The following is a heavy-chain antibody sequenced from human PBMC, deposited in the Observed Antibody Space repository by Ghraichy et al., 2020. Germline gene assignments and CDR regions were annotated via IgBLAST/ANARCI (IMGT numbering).Heavy chain of an antibody. CDR1: GGSISSSNW. D-gene: IGHD1-7*01. CDR2: IYHSGST. J-gene: IGHJ6*02. CDR3: ARFTGTGTTGYGMDV. Sequence: SETLSLTFAVSGGSISSSNWWSWVRQPPGKGLEWIGEIYHSGSTNYNPSLKSRVTISVDKSKNQFSLKLSSVTAADTAVYYCARFTGTGTTGYGMDVWGQGTTVTVSS. V-gene: IGHV4-4*02.